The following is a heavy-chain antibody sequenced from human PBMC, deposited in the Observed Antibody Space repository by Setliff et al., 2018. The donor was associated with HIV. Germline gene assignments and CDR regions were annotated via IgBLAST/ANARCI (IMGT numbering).Heavy chain of an antibody. J-gene: IGHJ3*02. CDR3: ARDLDYYGPSEAFDI. Sequence: AGGSLRLSCAASGFTFSSAWMGWVRQAPAKGLEWVANIKQDGSEKYYMDSVKCRFTISRDNARNSLYLQLNSLRVEDTAVYFCARDLDYYGPSEAFDIWGHGTMVTVSS. V-gene: IGHV3-7*01. D-gene: IGHD3-10*01. CDR2: IKQDGSEK. CDR1: GFTFSSAW.